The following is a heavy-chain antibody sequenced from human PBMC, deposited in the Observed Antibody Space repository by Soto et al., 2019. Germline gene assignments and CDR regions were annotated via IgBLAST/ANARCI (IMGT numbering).Heavy chain of an antibody. CDR2: IYYSGST. J-gene: IGHJ4*02. V-gene: IGHV4-31*03. CDR3: ARWPQLEPRFDY. D-gene: IGHD1-1*01. CDR1: GGSISSGGYY. Sequence: PSETLSLTCTVSGGSISSGGYYLSWIRQHPGKGLEWIGYIYYSGSTYYNPSLKSRVTISVDTSKNQFSLKLSSVTAADTAVYYCARWPQLEPRFDYWGQGTLVTVSS.